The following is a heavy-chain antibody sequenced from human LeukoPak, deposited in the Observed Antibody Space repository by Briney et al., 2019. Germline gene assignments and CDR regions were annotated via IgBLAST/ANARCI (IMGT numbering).Heavy chain of an antibody. CDR2: IKQDGSET. D-gene: IGHD3-22*01. J-gene: IGHJ4*02. V-gene: IGHV3-7*03. Sequence: GGSLRLSCVASGFTFRNYWMSWVRQAPGKGLEWVANIKQDGSETYYVDSVKGRFTISRDNAQNSLYLQMNSLRAEDTAVYYCARDLWHYDSSGFDFWGQGTLITVSS. CDR3: ARDLWHYDSSGFDF. CDR1: GFTFRNYW.